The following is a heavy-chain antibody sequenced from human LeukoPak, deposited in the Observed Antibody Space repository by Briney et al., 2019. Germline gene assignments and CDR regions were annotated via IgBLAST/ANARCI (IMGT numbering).Heavy chain of an antibody. Sequence: ASVKVSCKASGYTFTTYGITWVRQAPGQGLEWLGWISTYNGNTNYAQKLQGRVTMTTDTSTSTAYMELRSLRSDDTAVYYCARVQWDRDITSDYWGQGTLVTVSS. CDR1: GYTFTTYG. D-gene: IGHD2-15*01. J-gene: IGHJ4*02. CDR2: ISTYNGNT. CDR3: ARVQWDRDITSDY. V-gene: IGHV1-18*01.